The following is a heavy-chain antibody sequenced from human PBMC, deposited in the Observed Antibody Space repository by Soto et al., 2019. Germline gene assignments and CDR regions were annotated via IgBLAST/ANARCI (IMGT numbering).Heavy chain of an antibody. CDR1: GGSISSKNYY. Sequence: QLQLQESGPGLVKPSETLSLTCSVSGGSISSKNYYWGWIRQPPGKGLDGIGIIYYSGTTYYNPSLKSRVIISVDTSKNQFSLKLSSVTAADTAVYYCARRPSYYYDSSGFDPFDYWGQGTLVTVSS. V-gene: IGHV4-39*01. D-gene: IGHD3-22*01. CDR3: ARRPSYYYDSSGFDPFDY. CDR2: IYYSGTT. J-gene: IGHJ4*02.